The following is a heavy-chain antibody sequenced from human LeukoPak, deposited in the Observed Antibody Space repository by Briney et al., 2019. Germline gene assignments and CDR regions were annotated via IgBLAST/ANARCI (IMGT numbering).Heavy chain of an antibody. CDR2: INHSGST. Sequence: PSETQSLTCAVYGGSFSGYYWSWLRQPPGKGLEWIGEINHSGSTNYNPSLKSRVTISVDTSKNQFSLKLSSVTAADTAVYYCAKGITMVRGVDYWGQGTWSPSPQ. CDR3: AKGITMVRGVDY. J-gene: IGHJ4*02. CDR1: GGSFSGYY. V-gene: IGHV4-34*01. D-gene: IGHD3-10*01.